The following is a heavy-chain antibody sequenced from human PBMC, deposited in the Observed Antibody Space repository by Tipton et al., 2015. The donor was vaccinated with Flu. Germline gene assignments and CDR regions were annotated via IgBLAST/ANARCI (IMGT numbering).Heavy chain of an antibody. J-gene: IGHJ4*02. Sequence: AASGFTFSSYAMSWVRQATGKGLEWVSAISGTADSTYYSDSVKGRFTISRDNSKNTLYLQMNSLRVEGTAIYYCAKFLIYCSTTNFYGDSGGQGTLDTVSS. CDR3: AKFLIYCSTTNFYGDS. CDR2: ISGTADST. CDR1: GFTFSSYA. D-gene: IGHD2-2*01. V-gene: IGHV3-23*01.